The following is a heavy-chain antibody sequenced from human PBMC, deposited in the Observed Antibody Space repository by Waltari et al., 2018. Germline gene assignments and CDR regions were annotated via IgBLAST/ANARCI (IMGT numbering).Heavy chain of an antibody. CDR2: IYQSGST. D-gene: IGHD3-10*01. CDR1: GYSISSGYY. J-gene: IGHJ4*02. CDR3: ASAIGMVQGVINYFDY. V-gene: IGHV4-38-2*01. Sequence: QVQLQESGPGLVKPSETLSLTCAVSGYSISSGYYWGWIRQPPGKGLEWIGSIYQSGSTYYNRALKRRVTISVDTSKNQFALKLSSVTAADTAGYYCASAIGMVQGVINYFDYWGQGTLVTVSS.